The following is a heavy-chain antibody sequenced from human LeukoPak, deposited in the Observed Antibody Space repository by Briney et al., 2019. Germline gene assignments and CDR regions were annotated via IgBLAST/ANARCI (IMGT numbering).Heavy chain of an antibody. CDR1: GYTFTGYY. J-gene: IGHJ4*02. Sequence: SVKVSCRASGYTFTGYYMHWVRQAPGQGLEWMGRIIPILGIANYAQKFQGRVTITADKSTSTAYMELSSLRSEDTAVYYCARSPYTYYDSSGYYFDYWGQGTLVTVSS. CDR2: IIPILGIA. D-gene: IGHD3-22*01. CDR3: ARSPYTYYDSSGYYFDY. V-gene: IGHV1-69*02.